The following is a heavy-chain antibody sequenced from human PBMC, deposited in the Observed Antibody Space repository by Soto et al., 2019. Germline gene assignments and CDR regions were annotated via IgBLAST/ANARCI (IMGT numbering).Heavy chain of an antibody. V-gene: IGHV3-64*01. CDR3: ASRGYGSRWPNVYMDV. J-gene: IGHJ6*03. D-gene: IGHD6-13*01. CDR2: IRNNGAQT. Sequence: GGSLRLSCAASGFTSSNYEMHWVRQAPGKGLEYVSGIRNNGAQTDYAKSGKGRLTISRDPSENTLYLQVGCLRAADMALYYCASRGYGSRWPNVYMDVWGKGTTVTVSS. CDR1: GFTSSNYE.